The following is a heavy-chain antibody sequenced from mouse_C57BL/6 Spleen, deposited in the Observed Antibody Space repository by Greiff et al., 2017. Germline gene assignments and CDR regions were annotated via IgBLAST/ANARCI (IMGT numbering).Heavy chain of an antibody. Sequence: EVQVVESGGGLVQPGESLKLSCESNEYEFPSHDMSWVRKTPEKRLELVAAINSDGGSTYYPDTMERRFIISRDNTKKTLYLQMSSLRSEDTALYYCAKGGYDYGGYFDVWGTGTTVTVSS. CDR2: INSDGGST. V-gene: IGHV5-2*01. D-gene: IGHD2-4*01. CDR3: AKGGYDYGGYFDV. J-gene: IGHJ1*03. CDR1: EYEFPSHD.